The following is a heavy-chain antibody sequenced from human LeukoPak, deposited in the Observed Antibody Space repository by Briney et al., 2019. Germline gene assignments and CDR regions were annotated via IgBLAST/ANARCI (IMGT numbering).Heavy chain of an antibody. CDR3: ARVGYYDSSGYYYYFDY. CDR1: GFTFSGYS. J-gene: IGHJ4*02. V-gene: IGHV3-21*01. D-gene: IGHD3-22*01. Sequence: GESLRLSCAASGFTFSGYSMNWVRQAPGKGLEWVSSISSGSIYTYYADSVKGRFTISRDNAKNSLYLQMNSLRAEDTAVYYCARVGYYDSSGYYYYFDYWGQGILVTVSS. CDR2: ISSGSIYT.